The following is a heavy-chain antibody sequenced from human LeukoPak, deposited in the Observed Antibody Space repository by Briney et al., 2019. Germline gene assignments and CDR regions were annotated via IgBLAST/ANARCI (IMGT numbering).Heavy chain of an antibody. CDR1: GYTFTGYY. V-gene: IGHV1-24*01. D-gene: IGHD4-23*01. J-gene: IGHJ4*02. CDR3: ATIAYGGNYMGFDY. Sequence: GASVKVSCKASGYTFTGYYMHWVRQAPGKGLEWMGGFDPEDGETIYAQKFQGRVTMTEDTSTDTAYMELSSLRSEDTAVYYCATIAYGGNYMGFDYWGQGTLVTVSS. CDR2: FDPEDGET.